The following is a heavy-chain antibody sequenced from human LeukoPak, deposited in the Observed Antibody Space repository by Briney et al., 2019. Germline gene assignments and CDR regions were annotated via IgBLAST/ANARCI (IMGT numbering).Heavy chain of an antibody. CDR2: INHSGST. CDR3: ARANGDYTLDAFDI. V-gene: IGHV4-34*01. D-gene: IGHD4-17*01. CDR1: GGSFSGYY. J-gene: IGHJ3*02. Sequence: SETLSLTCAVYGGSFSGYYWSWIRQPPGKGLEWIGEINHSGSTNYNPSLKSRVTISVDTSKNQFSLKLSSVTAVDTAVYYCARANGDYTLDAFDIWGQGTMVTVSS.